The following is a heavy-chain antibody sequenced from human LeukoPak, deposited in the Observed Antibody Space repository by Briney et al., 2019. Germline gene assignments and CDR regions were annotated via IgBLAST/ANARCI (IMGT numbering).Heavy chain of an antibody. J-gene: IGHJ4*02. V-gene: IGHV4-38-2*01. D-gene: IGHD3-3*01. CDR1: GYSISSGYY. CDR3: ARGHYDFWSGYYTGGYYFDY. Sequence: SETLSLTCAVSGYSISSGYYWGWIRQPPGKGLEWIGSIYHSGSTNYNPSLKSRVTISVDTSKNQFSLKLSSVTAADTAVYYCARGHYDFWSGYYTGGYYFDYWGQGTLVTVSS. CDR2: IYHSGST.